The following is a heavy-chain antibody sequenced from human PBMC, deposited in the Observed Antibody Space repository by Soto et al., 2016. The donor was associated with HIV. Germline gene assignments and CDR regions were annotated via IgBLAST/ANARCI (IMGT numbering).Heavy chain of an antibody. D-gene: IGHD6-13*01. CDR2: ISSSSSTI. Sequence: EVQLVESGGGLVQPGGSLRLSCAASGFTFSSYSMNWVRQAPGKGLEWVSYISSSSSTIYYADSVKGRFTISRDNAKNSLYLQMNSLRAEDTAVYYCARDSPKGGIAAAGTSDYWGPGEPWSPSPQ. CDR1: GFTFSSYS. CDR3: ARDSPKGGIAAAGTSDY. J-gene: IGHJ4*02. V-gene: IGHV3-48*04.